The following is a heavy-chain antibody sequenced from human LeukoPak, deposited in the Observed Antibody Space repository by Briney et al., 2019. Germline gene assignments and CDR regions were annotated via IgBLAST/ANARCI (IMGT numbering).Heavy chain of an antibody. J-gene: IGHJ6*02. CDR3: ARGAGCLGSSLCYYGMDV. CDR2: IIPIFGTA. CDR1: GGTFSRYA. V-gene: IGHV1-69*13. D-gene: IGHD6-13*01. Sequence: ASVKVSCKASGGTFSRYAINWVRQAPGQGLEWMGGIIPIFGTANYAQKFQGRVTITADESTSTAYMELSSLRSEDTAVYYCARGAGCLGSSLCYYGMDVWGQGTTVTVSS.